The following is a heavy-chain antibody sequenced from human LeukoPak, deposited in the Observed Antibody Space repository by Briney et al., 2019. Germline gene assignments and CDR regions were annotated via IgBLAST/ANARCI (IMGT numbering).Heavy chain of an antibody. CDR1: GDSISTYY. V-gene: IGHV4-59*12. CDR2: IYYSGST. CDR3: ARDVAAAGFDY. J-gene: IGHJ4*02. D-gene: IGHD6-13*01. Sequence: SETLSLTCTVSGDSISTYYWSWIRQPPGMGLEWIGYIYYSGSTNYNPSLKGRVTISVDTSKNQFSLKLSSVTAADTAVYYCARDVAAAGFDYWGQGTLVTVSS.